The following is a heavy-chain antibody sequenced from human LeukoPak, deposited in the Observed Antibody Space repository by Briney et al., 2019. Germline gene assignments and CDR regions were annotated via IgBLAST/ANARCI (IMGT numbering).Heavy chain of an antibody. V-gene: IGHV4-4*02. J-gene: IGHJ4*02. Sequence: SGTLSLTCAVSGGSISSSNWWSWVRQPPGKGLEWIGEIYHSGSTNYNPSLKSRVTISVDTSKNQFSLKLSSVTAADTAVYYCARHTIFGVVIITPYYFDYWGQGTLVTVSS. CDR1: GGSISSSNW. CDR3: ARHTIFGVVIITPYYFDY. D-gene: IGHD3-3*01. CDR2: IYHSGST.